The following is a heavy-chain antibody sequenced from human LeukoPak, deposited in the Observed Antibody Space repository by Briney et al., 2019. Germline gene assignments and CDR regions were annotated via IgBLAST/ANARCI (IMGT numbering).Heavy chain of an antibody. CDR1: GYTFTSYY. Sequence: ASVKVSCKPSGYTFTSYYIHWVRQAPGQGLEWMGWINPSSGGTEYAQKFQDRVTMTGDTSISTAYMELSRLRSDDTAVYYCARDRGSSWYVDYWGQGTLVTVSS. V-gene: IGHV1-2*02. CDR3: ARDRGSSWYVDY. D-gene: IGHD6-13*01. CDR2: INPSSGGT. J-gene: IGHJ4*02.